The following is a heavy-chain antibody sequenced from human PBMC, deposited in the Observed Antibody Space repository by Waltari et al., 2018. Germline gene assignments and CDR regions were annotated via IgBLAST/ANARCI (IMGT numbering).Heavy chain of an antibody. CDR3: AREARGGDYVVYYFDY. J-gene: IGHJ4*02. CDR2: INHSGST. D-gene: IGHD4-17*01. CDR1: GGSFSGYY. V-gene: IGHV4-34*01. Sequence: QVQLQQWGAGLLKPSETLSLTCAVYGGSFSGYYWSWIRQPPGKGLEWIGDINHSGSTNYNPSLKSRVTISVDTSKNQFSLKLSSVTAADTAVYYCAREARGGDYVVYYFDYWGQGTLVTVSS.